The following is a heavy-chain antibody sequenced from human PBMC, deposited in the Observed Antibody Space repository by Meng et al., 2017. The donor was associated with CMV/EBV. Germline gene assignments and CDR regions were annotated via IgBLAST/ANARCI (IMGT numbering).Heavy chain of an antibody. V-gene: IGHV4-61*01. CDR2: IYYSGST. J-gene: IGHJ6*02. Sequence: SETLSLTCTVSGGSVSSGSYYWSWIRQPPGKGLEWIGYIYYSGSTNYNPSLKSRVTISVDTSKNQFSLKLSSVTAADTAVYYCASYRSSTSCRPSGMDVWGQGTTVTVSS. CDR1: GGSVSSGSYY. D-gene: IGHD2-2*01. CDR3: ASYRSSTSCRPSGMDV.